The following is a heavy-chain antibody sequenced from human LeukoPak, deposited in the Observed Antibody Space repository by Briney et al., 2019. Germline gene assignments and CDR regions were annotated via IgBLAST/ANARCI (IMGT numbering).Heavy chain of an antibody. CDR1: GFTFSNFA. Sequence: GGSLRLSCAVSGFTFSNFAMNWVRQAPGKGLEWVSYISSSSSSIYYADSVKGRFTISRDNAKNSLYLQMNSLRAEDTAVYYCARDPTYYYDSSGYYPMYFDYWGQGTLVTVSS. V-gene: IGHV3-48*01. D-gene: IGHD3-22*01. J-gene: IGHJ4*02. CDR3: ARDPTYYYDSSGYYPMYFDY. CDR2: ISSSSSSI.